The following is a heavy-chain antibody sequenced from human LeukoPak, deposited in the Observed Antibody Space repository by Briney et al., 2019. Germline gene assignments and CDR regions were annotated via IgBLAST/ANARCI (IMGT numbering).Heavy chain of an antibody. J-gene: IGHJ3*02. CDR2: IYYSGST. V-gene: IGHV4-39*07. D-gene: IGHD6-19*01. CDR1: GGSISSSSYY. CDR3: ERTFYSSGWSFDI. Sequence: SETLSLTCTVSGGSISSSSYYWGWIRQPPGKGLVWIGNIYYSGSTYYNPALKSRVTISVDTSKNQFSLNLSSVTAADTAVYYCERTFYSSGWSFDIWGQGTMVTVSS.